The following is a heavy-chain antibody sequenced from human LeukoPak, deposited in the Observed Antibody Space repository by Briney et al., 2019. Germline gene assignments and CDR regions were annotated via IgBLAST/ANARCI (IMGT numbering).Heavy chain of an antibody. D-gene: IGHD3-10*01. CDR1: GYSITTGHY. CDR3: ASPMVRGVSEPFDY. V-gene: IGHV4-38-2*02. J-gene: IGHJ4*02. CDR2: IYHGETT. Sequence: SETLSLTCTVSGYSITTGHYWGWIRQPPGRGLEWIGSIYHGETTYYNPSLKTRLTISLDTSKNQFSLKLSSVTAADTAVYYCASPMVRGVSEPFDYWGQGTLVTVSS.